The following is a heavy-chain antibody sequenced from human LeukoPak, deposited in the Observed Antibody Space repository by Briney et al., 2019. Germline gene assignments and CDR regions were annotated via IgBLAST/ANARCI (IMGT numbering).Heavy chain of an antibody. J-gene: IGHJ5*02. CDR1: GFTFSSYS. CDR2: ISSSSSYI. Sequence: GGSLRLSCAASGFTFSSYSMNWVRQAPGKGLEWVSSISSSSSYIYYADSVKGRFTISRDNAKNSLYLQMNSLRAEDTAVYYCARGSTVRGVIIGFDPWGQGTLVTVSS. V-gene: IGHV3-21*01. D-gene: IGHD3-10*02. CDR3: ARGSTVRGVIIGFDP.